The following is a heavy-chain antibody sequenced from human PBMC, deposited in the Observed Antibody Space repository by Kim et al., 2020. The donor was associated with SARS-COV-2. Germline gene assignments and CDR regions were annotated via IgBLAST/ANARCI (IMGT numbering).Heavy chain of an antibody. Sequence: GGSLRLSCAASGFTFSSYWMSWVRQAPGKGLEWVANIKQDGSEKYYVDSVKGRFTISRDNAKNSLYLQMNSLRAEDTAVYYCARDRMGDNYDFWSGHYYYYGMDVWGQGTTVTVSS. D-gene: IGHD3-3*01. CDR1: GFTFSSYW. V-gene: IGHV3-7*03. J-gene: IGHJ6*02. CDR3: ARDRMGDNYDFWSGHYYYYGMDV. CDR2: IKQDGSEK.